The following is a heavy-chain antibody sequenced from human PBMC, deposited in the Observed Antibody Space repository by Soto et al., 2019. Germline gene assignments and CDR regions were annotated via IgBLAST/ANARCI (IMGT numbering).Heavy chain of an antibody. D-gene: IGHD4-17*01. Sequence: QITLKESGPTLVKPTQTLTLTCTFSGFSLSTSGVGVGWIRQPPGKALEWLALIYWNDDKRYSPSLKSRLTITKDTSKNHVVLTMTNMDPVDTATYYCAHSSYHLATVPRVLGGWYFDYWGQGTLVTVSS. CDR1: GFSLSTSGVG. J-gene: IGHJ4*02. CDR2: IYWNDDK. V-gene: IGHV2-5*01. CDR3: AHSSYHLATVPRVLGGWYFDY.